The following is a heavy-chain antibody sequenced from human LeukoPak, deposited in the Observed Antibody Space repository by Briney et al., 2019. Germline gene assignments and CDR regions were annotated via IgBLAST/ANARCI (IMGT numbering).Heavy chain of an antibody. CDR1: GGSMNTYY. CDR2: IYYSGNT. V-gene: IGHV4-59*08. CDR3: TRLSTLRGVDV. D-gene: IGHD1-1*01. J-gene: IGHJ6*02. Sequence: PSETLSLTCAVSGGSMNTYYWTWIRQPPGKGLEWIGNIYYSGNTNYNPSLKSRVTISVDTSKNQFSLRLSFVTAADTAVYYCTRLSTLRGVDVWGQGTTVIVSS.